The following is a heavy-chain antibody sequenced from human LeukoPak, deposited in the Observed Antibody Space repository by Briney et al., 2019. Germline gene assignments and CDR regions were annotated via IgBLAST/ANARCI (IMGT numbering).Heavy chain of an antibody. CDR1: GVSFSSSNYF. CDR3: ASRSVVSPTAIETWFDY. D-gene: IGHD2-2*01. CDR2: ICDNGDK. Sequence: SETLSLTCAVSGVSFSSSNYFWGCLRQPPGEGPEWLVSICDNGDKYYNTSLKSRVSISLDTSKNQFTLTVTSVTVADTALYVCASRSVVSPTAIETWFDYWGQGTLVAVSS. J-gene: IGHJ4*02. V-gene: IGHV4-39*06.